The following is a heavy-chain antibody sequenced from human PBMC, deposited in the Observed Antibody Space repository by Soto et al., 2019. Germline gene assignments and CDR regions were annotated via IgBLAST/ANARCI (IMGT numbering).Heavy chain of an antibody. CDR3: AKRVRLLHFYFDY. J-gene: IGHJ4*02. CDR2: ISASGGTT. Sequence: GGSLRLSCAASGFTFSNSAMSWVRQAPGKGLEWVSVISASGGTTYYADSVQGRFIVSRDKSQNTLYLQMNSLRAEDTALYYYAKRVRLLHFYFDYWGQGTLVTVSS. CDR1: GFTFSNSA. V-gene: IGHV3-23*01. D-gene: IGHD4-17*01.